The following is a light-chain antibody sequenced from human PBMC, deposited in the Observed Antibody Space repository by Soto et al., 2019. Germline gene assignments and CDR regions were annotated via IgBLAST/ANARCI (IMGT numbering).Light chain of an antibody. J-gene: IGLJ2*01. Sequence: QSALTQPPSASGSPGQSVTISCTETSSDVGGYNFVSWYQQHPGKAPKLMIYEVSERPSGVPDRFSGSKSGNTASLTVSGLQSEDEADNYCSLYAGSNIVVFGGGTKLTVL. CDR3: SLYAGSNIVV. CDR1: SSDVGGYNF. CDR2: EVS. V-gene: IGLV2-8*01.